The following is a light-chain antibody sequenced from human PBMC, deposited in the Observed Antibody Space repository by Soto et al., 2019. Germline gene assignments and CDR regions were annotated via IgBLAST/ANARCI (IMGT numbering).Light chain of an antibody. CDR1: QGSGST. CDR3: QQRSSWPLT. Sequence: EIVMTQSPATMSVSTGQRATLFCRASQGSGSTLAWYQQKPGQAPRLLIYDTSNRATGIPARFSGSGSGTDFTLTISSLEPEDFAIYYCQQRSSWPLTFGQGTRLEIK. CDR2: DTS. V-gene: IGKV3-11*01. J-gene: IGKJ5*01.